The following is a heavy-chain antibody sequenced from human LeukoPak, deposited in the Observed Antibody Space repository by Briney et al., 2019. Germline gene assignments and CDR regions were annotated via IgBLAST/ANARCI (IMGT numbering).Heavy chain of an antibody. CDR2: ISGSGGST. CDR1: GFTFSDHY. V-gene: IGHV3-23*01. CDR3: AACSGGSCYNWFDP. Sequence: GGSLRLSCAASGFTFSDHYIDWVRQAPGKGLEWVSAISGSGGSTYYADSVKGRFTISRDNSKNTLYLQMNSLRAEDTAVYYCAACSGGSCYNWFDPWGQGTLVTVSS. J-gene: IGHJ5*02. D-gene: IGHD2-15*01.